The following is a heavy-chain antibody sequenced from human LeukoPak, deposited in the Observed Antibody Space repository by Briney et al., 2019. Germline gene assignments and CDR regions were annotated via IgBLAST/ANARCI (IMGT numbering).Heavy chain of an antibody. CDR2: ISASGGST. V-gene: IGHV3-23*01. CDR3: AKDQTHYYDSSGYYSS. Sequence: GGSLRLSCAAPGFTFSSSAMSWVRQVPGKGLEWVSGISASGGSTSYADSVRGRFTISRDNSKNTLYVQMNSLRDEDTAVYYCAKDQTHYYDSSGYYSSWGQGTLVTVSS. CDR1: GFTFSSSA. D-gene: IGHD3-22*01. J-gene: IGHJ5*02.